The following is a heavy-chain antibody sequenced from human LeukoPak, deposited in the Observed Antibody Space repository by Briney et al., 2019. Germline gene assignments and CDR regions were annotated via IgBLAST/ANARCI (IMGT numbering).Heavy chain of an antibody. J-gene: IGHJ4*02. D-gene: IGHD3-10*01. V-gene: IGHV3-21*01. Sequence: GGSLRLSCVVSGLTVSSSYMNWVRQAPGKGLEWVSSISSSSSYIYYADSVKGRFTISRDNAKNSLYLQMNSLRAEDTAVYYCARAYGSGSYTLLFFDYWGQGTLVTVSS. CDR2: ISSSSSYI. CDR3: ARAYGSGSYTLLFFDY. CDR1: GLTVSSSY.